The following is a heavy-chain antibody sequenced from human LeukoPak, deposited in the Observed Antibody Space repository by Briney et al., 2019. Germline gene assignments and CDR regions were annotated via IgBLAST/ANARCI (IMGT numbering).Heavy chain of an antibody. D-gene: IGHD3-22*01. V-gene: IGHV4-31*03. CDR1: GGSISSGGYY. J-gene: IGHJ4*02. CDR3: ARGVPTMTLIDY. Sequence: PSQTLSLTCTVSGGSISSGGYYWSWFRQHPGKGLEWIGYIYYGGSTYYNPSLKSRVTISVDTSKNQFSLKLSSVTAADTAVYYCARGVPTMTLIDYWGQGTLVTVSS. CDR2: IYYGGST.